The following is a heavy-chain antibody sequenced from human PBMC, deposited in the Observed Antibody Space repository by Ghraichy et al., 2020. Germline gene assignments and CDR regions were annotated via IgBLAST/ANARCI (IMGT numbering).Heavy chain of an antibody. CDR1: GGSIRSYY. CDR2: SSYSGRT. CDR3: AARYGSGSCHEY. V-gene: IGHV4-59*03. Sequence: SETLSLTCTVSGGSIRSYYWSWIRQPPGKGLEWIGFSSYSGRTNYSPSLKSRVTISVDTSKNQFSLKVTSVAAADTAVYYCAARYGSGSCHEYWGQGTLVTFSS. J-gene: IGHJ4*02. D-gene: IGHD3-10*01.